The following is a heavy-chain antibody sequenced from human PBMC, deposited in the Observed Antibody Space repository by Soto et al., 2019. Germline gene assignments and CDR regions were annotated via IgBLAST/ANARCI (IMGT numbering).Heavy chain of an antibody. D-gene: IGHD6-13*01. Sequence: ASVKVSCKASGYTFSNYGISWVRQAPGQGLEWMGRISGYNGNTHYAQKFQGRVTMTTDTSTSTAYMELRSLRSDDTAMFYCARDGSSSWPNFDYWGQGTLVTVSS. CDR3: ARDGSSSWPNFDY. V-gene: IGHV1-18*01. CDR1: GYTFSNYG. CDR2: ISGYNGNT. J-gene: IGHJ4*02.